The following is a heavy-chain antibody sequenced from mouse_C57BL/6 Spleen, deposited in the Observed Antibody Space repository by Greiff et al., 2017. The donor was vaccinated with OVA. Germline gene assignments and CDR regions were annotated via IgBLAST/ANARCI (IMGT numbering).Heavy chain of an antibody. CDR2: FYPRSGNT. Sequence: VQLQQSGAELARPGASVKLSCKASGYTFTSYGISWVKQRTGQGLEWIVEFYPRSGNTYYNEKFKGKATLTADKSSSTAYMELRSLTSEDSAVYFYARSSATVVATRGYYAMDYWGQGTSVTVSS. D-gene: IGHD1-1*01. V-gene: IGHV1-81*01. CDR3: ARSSATVVATRGYYAMDY. J-gene: IGHJ4*01. CDR1: GYTFTSYG.